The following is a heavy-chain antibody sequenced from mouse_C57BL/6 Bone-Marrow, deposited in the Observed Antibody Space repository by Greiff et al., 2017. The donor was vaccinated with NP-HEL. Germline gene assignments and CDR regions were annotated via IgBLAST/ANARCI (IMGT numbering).Heavy chain of an antibody. CDR2: IRSKSNNYAT. V-gene: IGHV10-1*01. CDR3: VRQGYDGYYLDY. CDR1: GFSFNTYA. Sequence: VQLKESGGGLVQPKGSLKLSCAASGFSFNTYAMNWVRQAPGKGLEWVARIRSKSNNYATYYADSLKDRFTISRDDSESMLYLQMNNLKTEDTAMYYGVRQGYDGYYLDYWGQDTTLTVSS. D-gene: IGHD2-3*01. J-gene: IGHJ2*01.